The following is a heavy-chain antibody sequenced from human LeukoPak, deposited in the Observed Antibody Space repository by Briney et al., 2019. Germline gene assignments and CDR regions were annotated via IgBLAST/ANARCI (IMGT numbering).Heavy chain of an antibody. V-gene: IGHV4-59*08. D-gene: IGHD3-22*01. CDR1: GTFVSGFY. CDR3: ARSPHYYDSTFDY. J-gene: IGHJ4*02. CDR2: IYYSGST. Sequence: PSETLSLTCTVSGTFVSGFYWSWIRQPPGKGLEWIGYIYYSGSTNYNPSLKSRVTISVDTSKNQFSLKLSSVTAADTAVYYCARSPHYYDSTFDYWGQGTLVTVSS.